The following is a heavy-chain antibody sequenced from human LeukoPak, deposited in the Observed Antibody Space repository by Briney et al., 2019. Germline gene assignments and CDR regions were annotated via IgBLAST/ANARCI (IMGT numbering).Heavy chain of an antibody. J-gene: IGHJ4*02. Sequence: GASVKVSCKVSGYTLTELSMHWVRQAPGKGLEWMGGFDPEDGETIYAQKFQGRVTMTEDTSTDTAYMELSSLRSEDTAVYYCATSPSPSYYYDSSGYWAYWGQGTLVTVSS. D-gene: IGHD3-22*01. CDR1: GYTLTELS. V-gene: IGHV1-24*01. CDR2: FDPEDGET. CDR3: ATSPSPSYYYDSSGYWAY.